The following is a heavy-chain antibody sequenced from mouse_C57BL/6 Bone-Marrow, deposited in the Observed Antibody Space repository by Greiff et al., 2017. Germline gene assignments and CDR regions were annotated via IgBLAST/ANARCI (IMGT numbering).Heavy chain of an antibody. D-gene: IGHD3-2*02. CDR1: GYSFTDYN. CDR2: INPNYGTT. Sequence: EVQLQESGPELVKPGASVKISCKASGYSFTDYNMNWVKQSNGKSLEWIGVINPNYGTTSYNQKFKGKATLTVDQSSSTAYMQLNSLTSEDSAVYYCARGLRLPYYYAMDYWGQGTSVTVSS. V-gene: IGHV1-39*01. J-gene: IGHJ4*01. CDR3: ARGLRLPYYYAMDY.